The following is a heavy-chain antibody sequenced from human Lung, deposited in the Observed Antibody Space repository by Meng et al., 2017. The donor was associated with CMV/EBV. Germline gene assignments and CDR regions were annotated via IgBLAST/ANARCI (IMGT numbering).Heavy chain of an antibody. CDR1: GFTLSSYW. V-gene: IGHV3-74*01. D-gene: IGHD3-9*01. Sequence: GGSLRLSCAASGFTLSSYWMHWVRQAPGKGLVWVSRINSDGSSTSYADSVKGRFTISRDNAKNTLYLQMNSLRAEDTAVYYCARVWGDYDILTGYYYSYYYYGTDVXGQGXTVTVSS. CDR3: ARVWGDYDILTGYYYSYYYYGTDV. J-gene: IGHJ6*02. CDR2: INSDGSST.